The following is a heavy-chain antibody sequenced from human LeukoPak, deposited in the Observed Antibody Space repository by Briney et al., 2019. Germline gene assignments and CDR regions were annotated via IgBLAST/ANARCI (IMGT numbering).Heavy chain of an antibody. CDR1: GFTFSNAW. D-gene: IGHD3-10*01. J-gene: IGHJ6*03. Sequence: GGSLRLSCAASGFTFSNAWMSWVRQAPGKGLEWVGRIKSKTDGGTTDDAAPVKGRFTISRDDSKNTLYLQMNSLKTEDTAVYYCTTAIMVREHPLIHSMNYYYYYYMDVWGKGTTVTVSS. CDR3: TTAIMVREHPLIHSMNYYYYYYMDV. V-gene: IGHV3-15*01. CDR2: IKSKTDGGTT.